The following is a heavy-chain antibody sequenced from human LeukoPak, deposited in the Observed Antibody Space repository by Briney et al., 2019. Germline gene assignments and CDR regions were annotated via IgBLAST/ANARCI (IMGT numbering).Heavy chain of an antibody. CDR3: ARHGGDTAMVNYYYYYMDV. D-gene: IGHD5-18*01. V-gene: IGHV5-51*01. CDR2: IYPGDSDT. J-gene: IGHJ6*03. Sequence: GESLKISCKGSGYSFTSYWIGWVRQMPGKGLEWMGIIYPGDSDTRYSPSFQGQVTISADKSISTAYLQWSSLKASDTAMYYCARHGGDTAMVNYYYYYMDVWGKGTTVTVSS. CDR1: GYSFTSYW.